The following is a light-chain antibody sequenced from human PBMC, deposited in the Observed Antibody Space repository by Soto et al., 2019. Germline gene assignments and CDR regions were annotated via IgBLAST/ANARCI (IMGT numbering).Light chain of an antibody. CDR2: GAS. CDR1: QSVSTY. CDR3: QHYNNWLGT. Sequence: EIVLTQSPATLSLSPGDRATLSCRASQSVSTYLAWYQQKPGQAPRLLIYGASTRATGIPDRFSGSGSGTEFTLTISSLQSEDFAVYYCQHYNNWLGTFGGGTKV. V-gene: IGKV3-15*01. J-gene: IGKJ4*01.